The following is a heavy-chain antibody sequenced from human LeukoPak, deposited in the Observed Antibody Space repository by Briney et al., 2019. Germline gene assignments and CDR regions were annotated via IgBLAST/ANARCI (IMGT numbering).Heavy chain of an antibody. CDR1: GGTFSSYA. Sequence: SVKVSCKASGGTFSSYAISWVRQAPGQGLEWMGRIIPIFGTANYAQKFQGRVTITTDESTSTAYVELSSLRSEDTAVYYCARDDSYGNDYCGEGTLVTVSS. D-gene: IGHD5-18*01. J-gene: IGHJ4*02. V-gene: IGHV1-69*05. CDR2: IIPIFGTA. CDR3: ARDDSYGNDY.